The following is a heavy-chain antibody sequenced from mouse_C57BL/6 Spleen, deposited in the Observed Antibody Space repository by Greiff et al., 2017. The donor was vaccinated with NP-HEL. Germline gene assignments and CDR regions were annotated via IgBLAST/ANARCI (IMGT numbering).Heavy chain of an antibody. CDR3: ARRELTGTFYAMDY. Sequence: QVQLKESGPGLVQPSQSLSITCTVSGFSLTSYGVHWVRQSPGKGLEWLGVIWSGGSTDYNAAFISRLSISKDNSKSQVFFKMNSLQADDTAIYYCARRELTGTFYAMDYWGQGTSVTVSS. D-gene: IGHD4-1*01. CDR2: IWSGGST. J-gene: IGHJ4*01. CDR1: GFSLTSYG. V-gene: IGHV2-2*01.